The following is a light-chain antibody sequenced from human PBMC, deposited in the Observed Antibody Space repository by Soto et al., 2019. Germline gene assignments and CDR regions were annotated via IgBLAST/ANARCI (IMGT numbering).Light chain of an antibody. CDR2: EGT. J-gene: IGLJ1*01. Sequence: QSVLTQPASVSGSPGQSITISCTGTSSDVGSYNLVSWYQHHPGKAPKLMIYEGTKRPSGVSNRFSASKSGNTASLTISGLQAEDEADYYCCSYAGSSTLCVFGTGTKVTVL. CDR3: CSYAGSSTLCV. V-gene: IGLV2-23*03. CDR1: SSDVGSYNL.